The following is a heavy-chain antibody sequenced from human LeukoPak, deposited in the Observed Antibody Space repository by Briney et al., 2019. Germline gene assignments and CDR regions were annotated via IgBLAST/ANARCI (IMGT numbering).Heavy chain of an antibody. CDR1: GGSFSSGGYY. Sequence: PSQTLSLTCTVSGGSFSSGGYYWSWIRQHPGKGLEWIGYICNSGSTYYSPSLKSRVTISIDTSKNQFSLKLSSMTAADTAVYFCARVPYCSGGSCYPVDHWGQGTLVTVSS. J-gene: IGHJ4*02. D-gene: IGHD2-15*01. CDR2: ICNSGST. V-gene: IGHV4-31*03. CDR3: ARVPYCSGGSCYPVDH.